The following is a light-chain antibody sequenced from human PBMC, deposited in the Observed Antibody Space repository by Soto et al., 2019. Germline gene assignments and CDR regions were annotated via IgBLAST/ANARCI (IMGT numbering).Light chain of an antibody. J-gene: IGLJ1*01. CDR1: SSDICTYDY. CDR3: CSYGGGNTFSV. Sequence: QSALTQPPSASGSPGQSVTICCTGTSSDICTYDYVSWYQHLPDKAPKLIIYEVSKRPSGVPDRFSGSKSGNTASLTVSGLQAEDEGDYYCCSYGGGNTFSVVGTGTKVNVL. V-gene: IGLV2-8*01. CDR2: EVS.